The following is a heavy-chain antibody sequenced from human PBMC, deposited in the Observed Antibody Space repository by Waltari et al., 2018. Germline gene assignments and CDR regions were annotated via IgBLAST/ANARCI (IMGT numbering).Heavy chain of an antibody. CDR2: INHSGST. J-gene: IGHJ4*02. D-gene: IGHD3-22*01. CDR1: GGSFSGYY. Sequence: QAQLQQWGAGLLKPSETLSLTCAVSGGSFSGYYGSWIRQPPGKGLEWIGEINHSGSTNYNPSLKSRVTISVDTSKNQCSLKLSSVTAADTAVYYCARGLYYYDSTLGVWGQGTLVTVSS. V-gene: IGHV4-34*01. CDR3: ARGLYYYDSTLGV.